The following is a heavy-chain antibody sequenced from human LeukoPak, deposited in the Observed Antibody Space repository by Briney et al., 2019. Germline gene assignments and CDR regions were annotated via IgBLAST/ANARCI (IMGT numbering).Heavy chain of an antibody. J-gene: IGHJ4*02. CDR3: AKGGSNDYSFYYYFDY. CDR2: ISGSGGST. D-gene: IGHD2/OR15-2a*01. Sequence: PGGSLRLSCAASGFTFSSYAMSWVRQAPGKGLEWVSAISGSGGSTYYADSVKGRFTISRDNSKNTLYLQMNSLRAEDTAVYYCAKGGSNDYSFYYYFDYWGQGTLVTVSS. V-gene: IGHV3-23*01. CDR1: GFTFSSYA.